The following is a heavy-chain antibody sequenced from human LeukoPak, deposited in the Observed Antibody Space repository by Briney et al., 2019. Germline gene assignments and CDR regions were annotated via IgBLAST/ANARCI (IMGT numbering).Heavy chain of an antibody. D-gene: IGHD3-10*01. V-gene: IGHV4-31*03. Sequence: PSETLSLTCTVSGGSISSGGYYWSWIRQHPGKGLEWIGYIYYSGSTYYNPSLKSRVTISVDTSKNQFSLKLSSVTAADTAVYYCARSITMVRGVKGRYNWFDPWGQGTLVTVSS. CDR3: ARSITMVRGVKGRYNWFDP. CDR2: IYYSGST. J-gene: IGHJ5*02. CDR1: GGSISSGGYY.